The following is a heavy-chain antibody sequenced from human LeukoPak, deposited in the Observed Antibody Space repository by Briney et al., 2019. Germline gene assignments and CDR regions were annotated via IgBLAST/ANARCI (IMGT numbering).Heavy chain of an antibody. CDR1: GFTFGNYA. CDR2: ISGTGGST. J-gene: IGHJ4*02. D-gene: IGHD1-26*01. V-gene: IGHV3-23*01. Sequence: GGSLSLSCAASGFTFGNYAMNWVRQAPGRGLEWVSAISGTGGSTYYADSVKGRFTISRDNAKNALYLQMNSLRADDTAIYSCATRPTVGGTTPTFDHWGQGTPVTVSS. CDR3: ATRPTVGGTTPTFDH.